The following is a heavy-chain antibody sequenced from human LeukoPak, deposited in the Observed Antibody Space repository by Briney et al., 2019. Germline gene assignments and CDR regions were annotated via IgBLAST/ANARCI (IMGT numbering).Heavy chain of an antibody. J-gene: IGHJ3*02. V-gene: IGHV1-18*01. CDR2: ITAGNGNT. CDR3: ARDLARGYSYGYNAFDI. CDR1: GYNFNSYG. Sequence: ASVKVSCKASGYNFNSYGIGWVRQAPRQGLEWMGWITAGNGNTNYAQKVQGRVTMTTDTSTSTAYVELRSLRSDDTAVYFCARDLARGYSYGYNAFDIWGQGTMVTVSS. D-gene: IGHD5-18*01.